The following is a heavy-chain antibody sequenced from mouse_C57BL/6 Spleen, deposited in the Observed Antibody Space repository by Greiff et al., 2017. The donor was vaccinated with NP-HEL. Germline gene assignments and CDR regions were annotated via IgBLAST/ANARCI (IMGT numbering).Heavy chain of an antibody. V-gene: IGHV1-80*01. CDR1: GYAFSSYW. CDR2: IYPGDGDT. J-gene: IGHJ4*01. D-gene: IGHD2-5*01. CDR3: ARPSNYVRAMDY. Sequence: QVQLKESGAELVKPGASVKISCKASGYAFSSYWMNWVKQRPGKGLEWIGQIYPGDGDTNYNGKFKGKATLTADKSSSTAYMQLSSLTSEDSAVYFCARPSNYVRAMDYWGQGTSVTVSS.